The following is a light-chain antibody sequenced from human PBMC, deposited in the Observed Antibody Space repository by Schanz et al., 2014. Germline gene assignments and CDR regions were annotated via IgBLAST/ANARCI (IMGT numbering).Light chain of an antibody. CDR3: CSYAGGSPYV. CDR1: SSDVGSYNL. J-gene: IGLJ1*01. V-gene: IGLV2-23*01. CDR2: EGS. Sequence: QSALTQPASVSGSPGQSITISCTGTSSDVGSYNLVSWYQQHPGKAPKLMIHEGSKRPSGVSNRFSGSKSGNTASLTISGLQAEDEADYYCCSYAGGSPYVFGTGTKLTVL.